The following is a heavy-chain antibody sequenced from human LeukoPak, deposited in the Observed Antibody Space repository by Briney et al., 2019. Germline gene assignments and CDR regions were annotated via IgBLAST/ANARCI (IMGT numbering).Heavy chain of an antibody. Sequence: SETLSLTCTVSGGSISSYYWSWIRQPAGKGLEWIGRIYTSGSSNYNPSLKSRVTMQVDTSKNKFSLKLSSVTAADTAVYYCARDLQGRDCSSTSPRICYYYYYMDVWGKGTTVTVSS. CDR3: ARDLQGRDCSSTSPRICYYYYYMDV. J-gene: IGHJ6*03. D-gene: IGHD2-2*01. V-gene: IGHV4-4*07. CDR1: GGSISSYY. CDR2: IYTSGSS.